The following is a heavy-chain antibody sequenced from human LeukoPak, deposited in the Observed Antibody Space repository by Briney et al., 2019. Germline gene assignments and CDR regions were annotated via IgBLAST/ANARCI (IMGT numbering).Heavy chain of an antibody. CDR3: AKGRGAARPHYYFDY. CDR2: IRYDGSNK. J-gene: IGHJ4*02. V-gene: IGHV3-30*02. Sequence: GGSLRLSCAASGFTFSSYGMHWVRQAAGKGLEWVAFIRYDGSNKYYADSVKGRFTISRDNSKNTLYLQVNSLRAEDTAVYYCAKGRGAARPHYYFDYWGQGTLVTVSS. CDR1: GFTFSSYG. D-gene: IGHD6-6*01.